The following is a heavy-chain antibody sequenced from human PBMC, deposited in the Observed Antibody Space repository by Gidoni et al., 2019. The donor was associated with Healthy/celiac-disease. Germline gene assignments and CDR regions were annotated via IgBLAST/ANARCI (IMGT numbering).Heavy chain of an antibody. CDR3: ARDSPTMVREEYYFDY. Sequence: EVQLVESGGGLVQPGGSLRLSCAASGFTFSSYWMSWVRQAPGKGLEWVANIKQDGSEKYYVDSVKGRFTISRDNAKNSLYLQMNSLRAEDTAVYYCARDSPTMVREEYYFDYWGQGTLVTVSS. CDR1: GFTFSSYW. CDR2: IKQDGSEK. D-gene: IGHD3-10*01. V-gene: IGHV3-7*01. J-gene: IGHJ4*02.